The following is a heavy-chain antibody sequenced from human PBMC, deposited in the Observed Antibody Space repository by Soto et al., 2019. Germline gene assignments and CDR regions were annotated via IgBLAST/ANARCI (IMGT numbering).Heavy chain of an antibody. V-gene: IGHV4-31*03. J-gene: IGHJ6*02. CDR3: ARAEGDGSGSYLRSNYYYYGMDV. CDR2: IYYSGST. D-gene: IGHD3-10*01. Sequence: PSETLSLTCTVSGGSISSGGYYWSWIRQHPGKGLEWIGYIYYSGSTYYNPSLKSRVTISVDTSKNQFSLKLSSVTAADTAVYFCARAEGDGSGSYLRSNYYYYGMDVWGQGTTVTVSS. CDR1: GGSISSGGYY.